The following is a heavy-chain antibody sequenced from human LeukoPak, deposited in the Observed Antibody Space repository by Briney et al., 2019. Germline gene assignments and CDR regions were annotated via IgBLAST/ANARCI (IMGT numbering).Heavy chain of an antibody. D-gene: IGHD1-1*01. CDR2: ISAYNGNT. Sequence: ASVKVSCNASGYTFNSYGISWVRHAPGQGLELMGWISAYNGNTNYAQKLQGRVTMTTDTSTSTAYMELRSLRSDDTAVYYCAREIRPGGTGGDYWGQGTLVTVSS. J-gene: IGHJ4*02. CDR3: AREIRPGGTGGDY. V-gene: IGHV1-18*01. CDR1: GYTFNSYG.